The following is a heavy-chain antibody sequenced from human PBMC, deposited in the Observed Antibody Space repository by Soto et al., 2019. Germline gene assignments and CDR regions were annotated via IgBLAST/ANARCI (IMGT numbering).Heavy chain of an antibody. D-gene: IGHD5-12*01. V-gene: IGHV3-23*01. J-gene: IGHJ3*02. CDR3: AKDLGLRRGAFDI. Sequence: EVQLLESGGGVVQPGGSLRLSCAGSGFTFSSYALNWVRQAPGKGLEWVSAISGSGGSTYYADSVKGRFTISRDNSKNTLYLQMNSLRAEDTAVYYCAKDLGLRRGAFDIWGQGTMVTVSS. CDR2: ISGSGGST. CDR1: GFTFSSYA.